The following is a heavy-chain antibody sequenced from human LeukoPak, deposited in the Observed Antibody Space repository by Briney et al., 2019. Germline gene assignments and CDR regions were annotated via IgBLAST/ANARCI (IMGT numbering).Heavy chain of an antibody. D-gene: IGHD5-24*01. CDR1: GGSISGSSYY. CDR3: ARHLDGYNGFDP. V-gene: IGHV4-39*01. CDR2: IYYSGST. J-gene: IGHJ5*02. Sequence: TDTLSLTCTVSGGSISGSSYYWGWIRQPPGKDLEWIGSIYYSGSTYYNPSLKSRVTISVDTSKNQFSLKLSSVTAADTAVYYCARHLDGYNGFDPWGQGTLVTVSS.